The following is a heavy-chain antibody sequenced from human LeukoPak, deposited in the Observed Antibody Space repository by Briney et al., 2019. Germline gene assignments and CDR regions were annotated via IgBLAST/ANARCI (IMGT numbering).Heavy chain of an antibody. CDR3: ARELRTQSFDY. CDR2: IYYSGST. J-gene: IGHJ4*02. D-gene: IGHD1-14*01. V-gene: IGHV4-39*02. CDR1: GDSISSSSYS. Sequence: SETLSLTCTVSGDSISSSSYSWGWIRQPPGKGLEWIGSIYYSGSTYYKSSLKSRVTISVDTSKNHFSLKLSSVTAADTAVYYCARELRTQSFDYWGQGTLVTVSS.